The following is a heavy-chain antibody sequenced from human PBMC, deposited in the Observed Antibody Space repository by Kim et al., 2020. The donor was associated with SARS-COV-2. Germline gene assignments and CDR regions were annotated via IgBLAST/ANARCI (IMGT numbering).Heavy chain of an antibody. CDR3: ARDHRKYCSGGSCRAFDI. V-gene: IGHV3-33*01. Sequence: GGSLRLSCAASGFTFSSYGMHWVRQAPGKGLEWVAVIWYDGSNKYYADSVKGRFTISRDNSKNTLYLQMNSLRAEDTAVYYCARDHRKYCSGGSCRAFDIWGQGTMVTVSS. J-gene: IGHJ3*02. CDR2: IWYDGSNK. D-gene: IGHD2-15*01. CDR1: GFTFSSYG.